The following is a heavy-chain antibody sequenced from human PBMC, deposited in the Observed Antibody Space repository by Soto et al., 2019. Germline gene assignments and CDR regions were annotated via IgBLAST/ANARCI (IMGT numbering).Heavy chain of an antibody. Sequence: QVPLVQSGAEVKKPGSSVKVSCKASGDTFSSYAINWVRQAPGQGLEWMGGIIPIFGTTNYAQRFQGRVTITADESTSTAYMELSSLRSEDTAVYYCAKDTSMGTGFDYWGQGTLVTVSS. CDR2: IIPIFGTT. D-gene: IGHD5-18*01. CDR1: GDTFSSYA. CDR3: AKDTSMGTGFDY. V-gene: IGHV1-69*12. J-gene: IGHJ4*02.